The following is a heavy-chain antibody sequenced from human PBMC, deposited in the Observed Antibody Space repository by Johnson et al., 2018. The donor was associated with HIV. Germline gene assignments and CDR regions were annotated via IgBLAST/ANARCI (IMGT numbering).Heavy chain of an antibody. CDR1: GFTFDDYG. CDR3: ARRGDFCGDCYPDGFDI. J-gene: IGHJ3*02. CDR2: INWNGGTT. Sequence: VQLVESGGGVVRPGGSLRLSCAATGFTFDDYGLSWVRQAPGKGLEWVSGINWNGGTTGYADSVKGRFTLSRENAKKSLYLQMNRLRAEDTAVYYCARRGDFCGDCYPDGFDIWGQGTMVTVSS. V-gene: IGHV3-20*04. D-gene: IGHD2-21*02.